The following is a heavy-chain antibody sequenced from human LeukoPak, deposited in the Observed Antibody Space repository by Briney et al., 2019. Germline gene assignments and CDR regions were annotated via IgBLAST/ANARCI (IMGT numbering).Heavy chain of an antibody. CDR1: GGSISSYY. CDR2: IYYSGST. CDR3: ARSGDILTGYRDAFDI. V-gene: IGHV4-59*01. Sequence: SETLSLTCTVSGGSISSYYWSWIRQPPGKGLEWIGYIYYSGSTNYNPSLKSRATISVDTSKNQFSLKLSSVTAADTAVYYCARSGDILTGYRDAFDIWGQGTMVTVSS. D-gene: IGHD3-9*01. J-gene: IGHJ3*02.